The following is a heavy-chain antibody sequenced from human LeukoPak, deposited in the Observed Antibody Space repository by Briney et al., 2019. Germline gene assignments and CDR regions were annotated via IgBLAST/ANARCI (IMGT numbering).Heavy chain of an antibody. CDR2: ISSSSSYT. Sequence: GGSLRLSCAASGFTFSDYYMSWIRQAPGKGLEWVSYISSSSSYTNYADSVKGRFTISRDNARSSLYLQMNSLRAEDTAVYYCASGGRYCSSTSCFDYWGQGTLVTVSS. CDR1: GFTFSDYY. J-gene: IGHJ4*02. D-gene: IGHD2-2*01. CDR3: ASGGRYCSSTSCFDY. V-gene: IGHV3-11*06.